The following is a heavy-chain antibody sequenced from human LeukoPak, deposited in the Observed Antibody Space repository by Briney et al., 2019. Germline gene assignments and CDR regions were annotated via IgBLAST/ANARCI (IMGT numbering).Heavy chain of an antibody. J-gene: IGHJ4*02. CDR1: GYTFTSYY. V-gene: IGHV1-46*01. D-gene: IGHD3-3*01. Sequence: ASVKVSCKASGYTFTSYYMHWVRQAPGQGLEWMGIINPSGGSTSYAQKFQGRVTMTRDTSTSTVYMELSSLRSEDTAVYYCARAPVLRFLEWLLHFDYWGQGTLVTVSS. CDR2: INPSGGST. CDR3: ARAPVLRFLEWLLHFDY.